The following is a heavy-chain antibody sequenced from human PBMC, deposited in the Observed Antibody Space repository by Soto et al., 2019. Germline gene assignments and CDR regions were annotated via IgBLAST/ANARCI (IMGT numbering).Heavy chain of an antibody. V-gene: IGHV4-39*01. CDR2: IYYSGST. D-gene: IGHD3-16*01. J-gene: IGHJ4*02. CDR1: GGSISSRNYY. Sequence: QLQLQESGPGLVKPSETLSLTCTVSGGSISSRNYYWGWIRQPPGKGLEWIGNIYYSGSTYYNPSLKSRVTISVDTSKNQFSLNLSSVTAADTAVYYCARLTPIMIIDHGRRLDDYWGQGTLVTVSS. CDR3: ARLTPIMIIDHGRRLDDY.